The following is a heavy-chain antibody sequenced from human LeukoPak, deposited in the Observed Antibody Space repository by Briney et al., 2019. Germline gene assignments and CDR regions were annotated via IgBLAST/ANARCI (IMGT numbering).Heavy chain of an antibody. J-gene: IGHJ3*01. CDR1: GFTFRIYA. D-gene: IGHD3-22*01. CDR2: IGASGAT. V-gene: IGHV3-23*01. Sequence: GGSLRLSCAASGFTFRIYAMTWVRQAPGKGPQWASAIGASGATFYADSVKGRFTISRDNSRNTLYLQMNSLRTEDTALYYCAKNYHDNTAYFSWAFDVWGQGTMVTLSS. CDR3: AKNYHDNTAYFSWAFDV.